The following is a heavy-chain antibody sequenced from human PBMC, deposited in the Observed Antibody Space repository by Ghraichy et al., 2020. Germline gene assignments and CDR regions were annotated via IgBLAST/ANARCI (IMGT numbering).Heavy chain of an antibody. CDR2: ISGSGGDT. Sequence: GGSLRLSCEASGFTFRSYGMSWVRQAPGRGLEWVSGISGSGGDTSYADSVKGRFTISRDNSKNTLYLQMNTLRVEDTAVYYCTKDFNWEENYWGQGTLVTVSS. D-gene: IGHD7-27*01. V-gene: IGHV3-23*01. J-gene: IGHJ4*02. CDR3: TKDFNWEENY. CDR1: GFTFRSYG.